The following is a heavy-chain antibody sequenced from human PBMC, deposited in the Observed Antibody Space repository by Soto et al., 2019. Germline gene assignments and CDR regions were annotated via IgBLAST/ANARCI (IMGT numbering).Heavy chain of an antibody. CDR1: GLTFSDSY. D-gene: IGHD3-10*01. Sequence: VQLVESGGGLVKPGGSLRLSCAASGLTFSDSYLNWIRHAPGKGLEWLAYISSTGSRIFYAGSVKGRFTISRDNAKNSLYLQMNSLRAEDTAMYYCARVRFGEWGYAMEVWGQGTTVTVSS. CDR2: ISSTGSRI. CDR3: ARVRFGEWGYAMEV. V-gene: IGHV3-11*01. J-gene: IGHJ6*02.